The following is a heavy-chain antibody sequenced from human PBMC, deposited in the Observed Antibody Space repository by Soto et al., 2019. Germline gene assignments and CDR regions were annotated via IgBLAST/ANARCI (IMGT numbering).Heavy chain of an antibody. J-gene: IGHJ5*02. V-gene: IGHV1-69*02. CDR3: ARVRVYYGSGSPNWFDP. Sequence: QVQLVQSGAEVKKPGSSVKVSCKAAGGTFSSYTISWVRQAPGQGLEWMGRIIPILGIANYAQKFQGRVTITADKSTSTAYMELISLRSEDTAVYYCARVRVYYGSGSPNWFDPWGQGTLVTVSS. CDR2: IIPILGIA. CDR1: GGTFSSYT. D-gene: IGHD3-10*01.